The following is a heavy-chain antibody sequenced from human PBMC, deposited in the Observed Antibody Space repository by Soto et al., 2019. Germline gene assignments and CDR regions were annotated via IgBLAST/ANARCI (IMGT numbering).Heavy chain of an antibody. CDR1: GASISGFY. Sequence: SETLSLTCTVSGASISGFYWSWIRTSAGKGLEWIGRIYATGTTDYNPSLKSRVMMSVDTSKKQFSLKLRSVTAADTAVYYCVRDGTKTLRDWFDPWGQGTSVTVSS. V-gene: IGHV4-4*07. J-gene: IGHJ5*02. CDR2: IYATGTT. D-gene: IGHD1-1*01. CDR3: VRDGTKTLRDWFDP.